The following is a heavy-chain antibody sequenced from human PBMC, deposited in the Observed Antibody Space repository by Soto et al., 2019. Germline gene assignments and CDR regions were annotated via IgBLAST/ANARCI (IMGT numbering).Heavy chain of an antibody. J-gene: IGHJ6*02. CDR1: GYTFTSYG. V-gene: IGHV1-18*01. CDR2: TSAYNGNT. Sequence: ASLKVSCKASGYTFTSYGISWVRQAPGQGLEWMGWTSAYNGNTNYAQKLQGRVTMTTDTSTSTAYMELRSLRSDDTAVYYCARDSGPPPAALHIYYYYGMDVWGQGTTVTVSS. CDR3: ARDSGPPPAALHIYYYYGMDV. D-gene: IGHD2-2*01.